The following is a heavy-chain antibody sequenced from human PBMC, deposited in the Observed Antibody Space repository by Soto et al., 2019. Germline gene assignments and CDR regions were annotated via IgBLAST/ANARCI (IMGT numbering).Heavy chain of an antibody. CDR2: INPSGGST. Sequence: ASVKVSCKASGYTFTSYYMHWVRQAPGQGLEWMGIINPSGGSTSYAQKFQGRVTMTRDTSTSTVYMELSSLRSEDTAVYYCARALYYDILTGYYRGPLDYWGQGTLVTVSS. D-gene: IGHD3-9*01. CDR3: ARALYYDILTGYYRGPLDY. CDR1: GYTFTSYY. V-gene: IGHV1-46*01. J-gene: IGHJ4*02.